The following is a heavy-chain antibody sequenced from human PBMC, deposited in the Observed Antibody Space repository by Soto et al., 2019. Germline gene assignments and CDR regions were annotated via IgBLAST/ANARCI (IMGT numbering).Heavy chain of an antibody. J-gene: IGHJ4*02. V-gene: IGHV4-39*01. Sequence: PSETLSLTCTVSGASMTSSSYYWGCVRQPPGLGLEWIGTNYYNGSTYYSPSLKSRVTISVDTSKNHFSLSLRSVTAADTAMYYCAMTTVTYTDYFDVWGQGSLVTVSS. CDR2: NYYNGST. CDR3: AMTTVTYTDYFDV. D-gene: IGHD4-17*01. CDR1: GASMTSSSYY.